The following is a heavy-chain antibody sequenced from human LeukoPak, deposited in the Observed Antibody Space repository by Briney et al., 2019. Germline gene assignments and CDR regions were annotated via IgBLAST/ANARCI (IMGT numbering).Heavy chain of an antibody. CDR3: ARDPAYSSGWYLD. CDR2: IKPNSGGT. V-gene: IGHV1-2*02. Sequence: ASVKVSCKASGYSFADYYMHWVRQAPGQGLEWMGWIKPNSGGTRSAQKFQGRVTMARDTSISTAYMELSRLRSDDTAVYYCARDPAYSSGWYLDWGQGTLVTVSS. CDR1: GYSFADYY. J-gene: IGHJ4*02. D-gene: IGHD6-19*01.